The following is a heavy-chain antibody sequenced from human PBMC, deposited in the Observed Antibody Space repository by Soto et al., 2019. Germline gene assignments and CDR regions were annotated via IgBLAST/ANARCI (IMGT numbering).Heavy chain of an antibody. D-gene: IGHD2-15*01. J-gene: IGHJ4*02. CDR2: IYSGGST. Sequence: EVQLVETGGGLIQPGGSLRLSCAASGFTVSSNYMSWVRQAPGKGLEWVSVIYSGGSTYYADSVKGRFTISRDNAKNTLYLQMNSLRAEDTAVYYCARDVGYCRGGSCYEGYFGYWGQGSLVAVSS. CDR1: GFTVSSNY. CDR3: ARDVGYCRGGSCYEGYFGY. V-gene: IGHV3-53*02.